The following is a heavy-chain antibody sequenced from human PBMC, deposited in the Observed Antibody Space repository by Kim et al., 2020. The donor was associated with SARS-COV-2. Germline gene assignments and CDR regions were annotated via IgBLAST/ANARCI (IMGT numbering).Heavy chain of an antibody. CDR1: GYTFTSYA. V-gene: IGHV1-3*01. CDR2: INAGNGNT. J-gene: IGHJ4*02. D-gene: IGHD3-22*01. CDR3: AILSFKYYYDSSGYSTTFDY. Sequence: ASVKVSCKASGYTFTSYAMHWVRQAPGQRLEWMGWINAGNGNTKYSQKFQGRVTITRDTSASTAYMELSSLRSEDTAVYYCAILSFKYYYDSSGYSTTFDYWGQGTLVTVSS.